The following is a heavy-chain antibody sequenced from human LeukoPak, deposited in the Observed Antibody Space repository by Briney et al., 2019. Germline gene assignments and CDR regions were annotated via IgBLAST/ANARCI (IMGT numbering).Heavy chain of an antibody. CDR1: GGTFTSYA. V-gene: IGHV1-18*01. Sequence: ASVKVSCKASGGTFTSYAISWVRQAPGQGLEWMGWISAYNGNTNYAQKLQGRVTMTTDTSTSTAYMELRSLRSDDTAVYYCARCSAYDWEYYFHYWGQGSLVTVSS. D-gene: IGHD5-12*01. J-gene: IGHJ4*02. CDR2: ISAYNGNT. CDR3: ARCSAYDWEYYFHY.